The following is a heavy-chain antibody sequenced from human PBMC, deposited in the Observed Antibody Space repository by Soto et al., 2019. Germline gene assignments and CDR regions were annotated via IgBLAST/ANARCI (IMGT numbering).Heavy chain of an antibody. V-gene: IGHV1-18*01. CDR1: GYTFTSYG. J-gene: IGHJ6*02. CDR2: ISAYNGNT. CDR3: AIKWDYYDSSGYYYGMDV. Sequence: VASVKVSCKASGYTFTSYGISWVRQAPGQGLEWMGWISAYNGNTNYAQKLQGRVTMTTDTSTSTAYMELRSLRSDDTAVYYCAIKWDYYDSSGYYYGMDVWGQGTTVTVSS. D-gene: IGHD3-22*01.